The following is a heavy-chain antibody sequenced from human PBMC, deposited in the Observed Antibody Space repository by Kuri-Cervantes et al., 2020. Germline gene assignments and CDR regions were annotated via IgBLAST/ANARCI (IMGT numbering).Heavy chain of an antibody. Sequence: GGSLRLSCAASGFTFSSYAMSWVRQAPGKGLECVSVIYTGGNTFYADSVKGRFTISRDTSKNILYLQMNNLRVEDTAVYYCGAAGWMQLWGPDYWGQGALVTVSS. CDR3: GAAGWMQLWGPDY. D-gene: IGHD5-18*01. J-gene: IGHJ4*02. CDR1: GFTFSSYA. V-gene: IGHV3-66*01. CDR2: IYTGGNT.